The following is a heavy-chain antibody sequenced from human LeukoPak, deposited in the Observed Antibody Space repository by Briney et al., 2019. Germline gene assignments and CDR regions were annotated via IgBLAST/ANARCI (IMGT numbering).Heavy chain of an antibody. D-gene: IGHD6-19*01. Sequence: ASVKVSCKASGYTFTSYYMHWVRQAPGQGLEWMGIINPSGGSTSYAQKFQGRVTMTEDTSTDTAYMELSSLRSEDTAVYYCATAVAGTTSEFDYWGQGTLVTVSS. J-gene: IGHJ4*02. CDR1: GYTFTSYY. V-gene: IGHV1-46*01. CDR3: ATAVAGTTSEFDY. CDR2: INPSGGST.